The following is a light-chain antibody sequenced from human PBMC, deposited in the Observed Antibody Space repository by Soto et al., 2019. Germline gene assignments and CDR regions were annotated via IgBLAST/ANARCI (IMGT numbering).Light chain of an antibody. Sequence: QSVLTQPASVSGSPGQSITISCTGTSSDVGGYNYVSWYQQHPGKAPKIMIYEVSNRPSGVSNRFSGSKSGNTASLTISGLQAEDEADYYCSSYTSSLQVVFGGGTKLTVL. CDR1: SSDVGGYNY. J-gene: IGLJ2*01. V-gene: IGLV2-14*01. CDR2: EVS. CDR3: SSYTSSLQVV.